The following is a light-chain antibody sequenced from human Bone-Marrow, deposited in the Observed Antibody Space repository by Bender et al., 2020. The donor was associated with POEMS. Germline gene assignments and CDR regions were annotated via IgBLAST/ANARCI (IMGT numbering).Light chain of an antibody. Sequence: QSALTQSASVSGSPGQSITISCTGTSNDVGGYNFVSWYQQHPGKAPKLMIYDVSYRPSGISNRFSGSKSGNTASLTISGLQAEDEADYYCSSYATSSTLVFGGGTKVTVL. CDR1: SNDVGGYNF. CDR3: SSYATSSTLV. CDR2: DVS. V-gene: IGLV2-14*03. J-gene: IGLJ3*02.